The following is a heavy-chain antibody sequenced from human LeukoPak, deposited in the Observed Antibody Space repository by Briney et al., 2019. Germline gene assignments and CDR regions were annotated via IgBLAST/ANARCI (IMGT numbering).Heavy chain of an antibody. CDR3: NIAVAGIGY. V-gene: IGHV3-21*01. Sequence: PGGSLRLSCAASGFSFSNHAMNWVRQAPGKGLEWVSSISSSSSYIYYADSVKGRFTISRDNAKNSLYLQMNSLRAEDTAVYYCNIAVAGIGYWGQGTLVTVSS. CDR1: GFSFSNHA. CDR2: ISSSSSYI. D-gene: IGHD6-19*01. J-gene: IGHJ4*02.